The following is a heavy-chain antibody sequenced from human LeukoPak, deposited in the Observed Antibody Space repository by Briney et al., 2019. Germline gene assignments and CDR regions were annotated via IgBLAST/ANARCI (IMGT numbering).Heavy chain of an antibody. CDR3: ARLSPPPTPRYWFDP. Sequence: SETLSLTCTVSGGSISSYYWSWIRQPPGKGLEWIEYIYYSGSTNYNPSLKSRVTISVDTSKNQFSLKLSSVTAADTAVYYCARLSPPPTPRYWFDPWGQGTLVTVSS. V-gene: IGHV4-59*08. CDR2: IYYSGST. CDR1: GGSISSYY. J-gene: IGHJ5*02.